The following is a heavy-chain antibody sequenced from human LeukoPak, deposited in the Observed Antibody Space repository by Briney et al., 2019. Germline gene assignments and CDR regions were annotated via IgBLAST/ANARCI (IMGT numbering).Heavy chain of an antibody. CDR1: GGSISGYY. J-gene: IGHJ4*02. CDR3: AKRPVVATFDY. Sequence: PSETLSLTCTVSGGSISGYYWSWIRQPPGKGLEWIGFIHYSGITNYNPSLTSRVTISLDMSKNQFSLRLTSVTTADTAVYYCAKRPVVATFDYWGQGTLVTVSS. CDR2: IHYSGIT. V-gene: IGHV4-59*01. D-gene: IGHD2-15*01.